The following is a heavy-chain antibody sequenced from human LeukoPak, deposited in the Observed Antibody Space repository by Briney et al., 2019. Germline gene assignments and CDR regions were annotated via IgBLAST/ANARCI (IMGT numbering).Heavy chain of an antibody. CDR3: ARDLGPSRGFDY. Sequence: PSGTLSLTCAVSAGSISRFYWSWIRQPPGKGLEWIGYIYYSGSTHYNPSLKTRVTISVDTSKNQFSLKLNSVTAADTAVYYCARDLGPSRGFDYWGQGTLVTVSS. V-gene: IGHV4-59*01. D-gene: IGHD3-10*01. CDR2: IYYSGST. CDR1: AGSISRFY. J-gene: IGHJ4*02.